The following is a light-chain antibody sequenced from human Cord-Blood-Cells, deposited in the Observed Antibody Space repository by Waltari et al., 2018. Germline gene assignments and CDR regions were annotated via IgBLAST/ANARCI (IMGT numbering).Light chain of an antibody. CDR1: RSDVRRYHS. J-gene: IGLJ2*01. Sequence: QSALTQPASLSGSPAQSITIPCTGTRSDVRRYHSVSWYQQHPGKAPKLMIYEVSNRPSGVSNRFSGSKSGNTASLTISGLQAEDEADYYCSSYTSSSTPVFGGGTKLTVL. CDR3: SSYTSSSTPV. V-gene: IGLV2-14*01. CDR2: EVS.